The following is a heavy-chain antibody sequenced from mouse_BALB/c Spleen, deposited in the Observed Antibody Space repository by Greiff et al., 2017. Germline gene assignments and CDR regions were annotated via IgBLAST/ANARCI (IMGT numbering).Heavy chain of an antibody. V-gene: IGHV5-4*02. CDR1: GLTFSDYY. CDR2: ISDGGSYT. Sequence: EVQLVESGGGLVKPGGSLKLSCAASGLTFSDYYMYWVRQTPEKRLEWVATISDGGSYTYYPDSVKGRFTISRDNAKNNLYLQMSSLKSEDTAMYYCARALYYYGSSFIDYWGQGTTLTVSS. CDR3: ARALYYYGSSFIDY. J-gene: IGHJ2*01. D-gene: IGHD1-1*01.